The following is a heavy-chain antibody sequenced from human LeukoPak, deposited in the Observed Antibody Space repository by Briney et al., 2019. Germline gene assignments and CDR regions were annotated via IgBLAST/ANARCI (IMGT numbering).Heavy chain of an antibody. CDR3: ARGITGTTGFYYYYMDV. J-gene: IGHJ6*03. V-gene: IGHV3-74*01. D-gene: IGHD1-7*01. CDR1: GFTFSSYW. Sequence: GGSLRLSCAASGFTFSSYWMHWVRQAPGKGLVWVSRINNDGSSTSYADSVKGRFTISRDNAKNTLYLQMNSLRAEDTAVYYCARGITGTTGFYYYYMDVWGKGTTVTVSS. CDR2: INNDGSST.